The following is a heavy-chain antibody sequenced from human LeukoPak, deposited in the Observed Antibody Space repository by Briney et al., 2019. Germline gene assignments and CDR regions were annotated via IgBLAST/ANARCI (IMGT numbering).Heavy chain of an antibody. CDR2: ISGSGGST. D-gene: IGHD3-10*01. Sequence: GGSLRLSCAASGFTFSSYAISWVRQAPGKGLEWVSAISGSGGSTYYADSVKGRFTISRDNSKNTLYLQMNSLRAEDTAVYYCAKVPKPYYYADAFDIWGQGTMVTVSS. CDR3: AKVPKPYYYADAFDI. CDR1: GFTFSSYA. V-gene: IGHV3-23*01. J-gene: IGHJ3*02.